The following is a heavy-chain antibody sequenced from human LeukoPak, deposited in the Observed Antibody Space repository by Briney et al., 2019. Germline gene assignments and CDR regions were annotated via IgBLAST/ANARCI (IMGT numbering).Heavy chain of an antibody. CDR2: TYYSGST. V-gene: IGHV4-59*01. J-gene: IGHJ4*01. D-gene: IGHD3-10*01. Sequence: SETLSLTCAVSADSINTYYWSWIRQPLGKGLEWIGYTYYSGSTNYNPSLKSRVTISVDTSKNQFSLKLTSVTAADTAVYFCASGESRNYYYFDYWGHGILVTVSS. CDR3: ASGESRNYYYFDY. CDR1: ADSINTYY.